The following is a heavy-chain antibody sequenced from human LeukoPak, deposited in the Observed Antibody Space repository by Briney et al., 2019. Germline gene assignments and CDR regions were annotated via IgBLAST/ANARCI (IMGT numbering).Heavy chain of an antibody. CDR3: ARDLVPIAARRRDDYYYYYMDV. D-gene: IGHD6-6*01. CDR1: GGTFSSYA. V-gene: IGHV1-69*06. Sequence: ASVKVSCKASGGTFSSYAISWVRQAPGQGLEWMGGIIPIFGTANYAQKFQGRVTITADKSTSTAYMELSNLRSEDTAVYYCARDLVPIAARRRDDYYYYYMDVWGKGTTVTVSS. J-gene: IGHJ6*03. CDR2: IIPIFGTA.